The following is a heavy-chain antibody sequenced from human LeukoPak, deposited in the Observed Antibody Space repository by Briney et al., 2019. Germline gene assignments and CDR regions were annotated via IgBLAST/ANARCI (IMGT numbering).Heavy chain of an antibody. V-gene: IGHV4-4*09. Sequence: KPSETLSLTCTVSGGSISGGYWSWIRQPPGRGLEWIGYVYTSGSTNYNPSLKSRVTISVDTSKSQFALKLSSVTAADTAVYYCAKSYFDYSTYYSYYFNLWGQGAPVTVSS. CDR2: VYTSGST. CDR1: GGSISGGY. J-gene: IGHJ4*02. D-gene: IGHD4-11*01. CDR3: AKSYFDYSTYYSYYFNL.